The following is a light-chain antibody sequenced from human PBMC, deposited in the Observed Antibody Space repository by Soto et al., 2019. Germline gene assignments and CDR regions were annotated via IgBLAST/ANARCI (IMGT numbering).Light chain of an antibody. CDR1: QSVSSY. CDR3: QQRSDWPST. V-gene: IGKV3-11*01. Sequence: EIVLTQSPATLSLSPGERATLSCRASQSVSSYLAGYQQKPGQDPRLLIYDASNRATGIPARFSGSGSGTDFTLTISSLEPDDFAVYYCQQRSDWPSTVGGGTKVQIK. J-gene: IGKJ4*01. CDR2: DAS.